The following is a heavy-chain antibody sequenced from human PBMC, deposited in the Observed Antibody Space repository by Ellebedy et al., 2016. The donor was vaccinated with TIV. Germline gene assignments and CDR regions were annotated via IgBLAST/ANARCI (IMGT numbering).Heavy chain of an antibody. CDR1: GGSISSSSYY. J-gene: IGHJ6*02. CDR2: IYYSGST. V-gene: IGHV4-39*07. D-gene: IGHD3-10*01. CDR3: ARDSGPIGSGSYYTLYYGMDV. Sequence: SETLSLXXTVSGGSISSSSYYWGWIRQPPGKGLEWIGSIYYSGSTYYNPSLKSRVTISVDTSKNQFSLKLSSVTAADTAVYYCARDSGPIGSGSYYTLYYGMDVWGQGTTVTVSS.